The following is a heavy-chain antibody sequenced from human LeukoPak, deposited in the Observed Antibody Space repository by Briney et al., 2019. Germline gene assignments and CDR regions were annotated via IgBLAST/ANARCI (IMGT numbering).Heavy chain of an antibody. CDR3: RGYSYGTASYYYYGMDV. CDR1: GFTVSSNY. V-gene: IGHV3-66*01. CDR2: IYSGGST. J-gene: IGHJ6*02. Sequence: GGSLRLSCAASGFTVSSNYMSWVRQAPGKGLEWVSVIYSGGSTYYADSVKGRFTISRDNSKNTLYLQMNSLRAEDTAVYYCRGYSYGTASYYYYGMDVWGQGTTVTVSS. D-gene: IGHD5-18*01.